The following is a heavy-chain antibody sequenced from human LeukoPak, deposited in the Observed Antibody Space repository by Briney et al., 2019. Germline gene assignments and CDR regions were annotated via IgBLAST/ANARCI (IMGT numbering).Heavy chain of an antibody. J-gene: IGHJ4*02. V-gene: IGHV1-2*02. Sequence: GASVNVSCKASGYTFTGYYMHWVRQAPGQGLEWMGWINPNSGGTNYAQKFQGRVTMTRDTSISTAYMELSRLRSDDTAVFYCARANCSGGSCYDYFDYWGQGTLVTVSS. CDR1: GYTFTGYY. D-gene: IGHD2-15*01. CDR3: ARANCSGGSCYDYFDY. CDR2: INPNSGGT.